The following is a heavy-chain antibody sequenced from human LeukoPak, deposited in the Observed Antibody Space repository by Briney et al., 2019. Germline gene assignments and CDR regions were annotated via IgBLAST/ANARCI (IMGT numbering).Heavy chain of an antibody. D-gene: IGHD2/OR15-2a*01. CDR1: GIAVSKTW. CDR2: IRSKGDGGTT. CDR3: TTYNSRDAFDI. V-gene: IGHV3-15*01. J-gene: IGHJ3*02. Sequence: GGSLRLSCAASGIAVSKTWMSWVRQAPGQGLEWVGRIRSKGDGGTTDHAAPVKGRFTISRDDSKNTLNLQMNSLKTEDTGFYYCTTYNSRDAFDIWGQGTLVTVSS.